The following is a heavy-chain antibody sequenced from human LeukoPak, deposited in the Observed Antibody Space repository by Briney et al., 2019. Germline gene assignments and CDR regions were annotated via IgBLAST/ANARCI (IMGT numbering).Heavy chain of an antibody. CDR2: ISSSSSYI. Sequence: GGSLRLLCEASGYPFRSYSMNWVRQPPGKGLEWVSSISSSSSYIYYADSVKGRFTISRDNAKHSLYLQMNSLRAEDTAVLYCARVPEGSSSEWFDPWGQGTLVTVSS. CDR1: GYPFRSYS. J-gene: IGHJ5*02. V-gene: IGHV3-21*01. CDR3: ARVPEGSSSEWFDP. D-gene: IGHD6-6*01.